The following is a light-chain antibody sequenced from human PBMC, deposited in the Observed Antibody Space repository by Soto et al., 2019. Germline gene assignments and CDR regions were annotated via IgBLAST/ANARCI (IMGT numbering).Light chain of an antibody. CDR3: QQYNSYWT. CDR2: KAS. V-gene: IGKV1-5*03. J-gene: IGKJ1*01. CDR1: QSISSS. Sequence: DIQMTQSPSTLSASVGDRVTITCRASQSISSSLAWYKHKPGKAPKLLIYKASSLESGVPSRLSGSGSGTEFTLTISSMKPDDFATYYCQQYNSYWTFGQGTKVDIK.